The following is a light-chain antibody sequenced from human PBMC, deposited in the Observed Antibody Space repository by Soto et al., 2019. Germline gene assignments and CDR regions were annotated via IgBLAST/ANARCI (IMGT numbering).Light chain of an antibody. J-gene: IGKJ1*01. V-gene: IGKV1-5*03. CDR2: KAS. CDR1: QSISSW. CDR3: QQYVRAFRS. Sequence: DIQMTQSPSTLSASVVDRVTITCRASQSISSWLAWYQQKPGTAPKLLIYKASSLQSGVPSRFSGSGSGTEFTLTISSLQPDDFATYYCQQYVRAFRSFGQGTKVDIK.